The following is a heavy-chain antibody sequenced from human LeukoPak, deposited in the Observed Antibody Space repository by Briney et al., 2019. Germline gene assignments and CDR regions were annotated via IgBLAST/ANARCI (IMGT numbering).Heavy chain of an antibody. V-gene: IGHV4-39*01. CDR1: GGSITSSSYY. D-gene: IGHD6-13*01. CDR2: ISYSGST. Sequence: SETLSLTCTVSGGSITSSSYYWGWLRQPPGKGLEWIGSISYSGSTYYNPSLKSRVTISGETSKNQFSLKLSSVTAADTAVYYCARHGPRYSSSWPLDYWGQGTLVTVSS. CDR3: ARHGPRYSSSWPLDY. J-gene: IGHJ4*02.